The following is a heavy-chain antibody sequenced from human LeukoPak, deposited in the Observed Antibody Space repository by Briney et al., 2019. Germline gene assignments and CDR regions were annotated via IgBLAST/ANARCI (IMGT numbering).Heavy chain of an antibody. CDR3: ARANSYGYGGFDY. V-gene: IGHV3-66*01. D-gene: IGHD5-18*01. CDR1: GFTVSSNY. CDR2: IYSGGST. J-gene: IGHJ4*02. Sequence: GGSLGLSCAASGFTVSSNYMSWVRQAPGKGLEWVSVIYSGGSTYYADSVKGRFTISRDNSKNTLYLQMNSLRAEDTAVYYCARANSYGYGGFDYWGQGTLVTVSS.